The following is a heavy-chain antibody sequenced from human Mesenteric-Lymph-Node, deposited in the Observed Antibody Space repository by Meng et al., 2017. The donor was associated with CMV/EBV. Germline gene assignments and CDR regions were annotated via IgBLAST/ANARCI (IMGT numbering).Heavy chain of an antibody. J-gene: IGHJ4*02. Sequence: LSLTCTVSGGSISSYYMSWIRQAPGKGLEWVSYISTTGTTIYYADSVKGRFTISRDNAKNSLYLQMNSLRAEDTAVYYCARLKSHAGSDYWGQGTLVTVSS. CDR3: ARLKSHAGSDY. CDR1: GGSISSYY. D-gene: IGHD6-25*01. V-gene: IGHV3-11*01. CDR2: ISTTGTTI.